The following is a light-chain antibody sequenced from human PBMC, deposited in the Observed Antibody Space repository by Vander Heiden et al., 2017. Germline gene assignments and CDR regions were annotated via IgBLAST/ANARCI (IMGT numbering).Light chain of an antibody. J-gene: IGLJ2*01. V-gene: IGLV1-40*01. Sequence: SVLTPPPSVSGAPGQRIIISCTGRSSNIGAGYGVHWYQQLRGTAPNLLIYGNTNRPSGVPDRFAGSKSGTSASLAITGLQAEDEADYYCQSYDSSLSVVFGGGTKLTVL. CDR3: QSYDSSLSVV. CDR2: GNT. CDR1: SSNIGAGYG.